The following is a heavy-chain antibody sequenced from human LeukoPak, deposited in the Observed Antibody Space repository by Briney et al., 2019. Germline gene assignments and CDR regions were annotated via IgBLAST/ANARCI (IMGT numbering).Heavy chain of an antibody. D-gene: IGHD1-14*01. CDR2: ISDSGGST. Sequence: GGSLRLSCAASGFKFDAYPMSWVRQASGKGLEWVSSISDSGGSTHYAESVRGRFSLSRDNFEKTLHLQMNRLRAEDTAVYYCAKGKINHDGAFDIWGQGTRVIVAS. CDR1: GFKFDAYP. J-gene: IGHJ3*02. CDR3: AKGKINHDGAFDI. V-gene: IGHV3-23*01.